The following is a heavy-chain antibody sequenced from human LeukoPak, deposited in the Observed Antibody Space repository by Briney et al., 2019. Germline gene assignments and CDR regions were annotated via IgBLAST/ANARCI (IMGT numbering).Heavy chain of an antibody. D-gene: IGHD4-17*01. J-gene: IGHJ6*02. CDR2: IYYSGST. Sequence: KTSETLSLTCTVSGGPISSYYWSWIRQPPGKGLEWIGYIYYSGSTNYNPSLKSRVTISVDTSKNQFSLKLSPVTAADTAVYYCARFTTVTTKNYYYYGMVVWGQGTTVTVSS. CDR3: ARFTTVTTKNYYYYGMVV. V-gene: IGHV4-59*01. CDR1: GGPISSYY.